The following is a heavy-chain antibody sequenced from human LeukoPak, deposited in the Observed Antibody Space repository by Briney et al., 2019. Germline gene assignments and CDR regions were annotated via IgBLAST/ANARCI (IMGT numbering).Heavy chain of an antibody. CDR3: ARVFEGSSWTYYYYYYMDV. CDR1: GYTFTSYA. V-gene: IGHV7-4-1*02. Sequence: AASVKVSCKASGYTFTSYAMNWVRQAPGQGLEWMGWINTNTGNPTYAQGFTGRFVFSLDTSVSTAYLQISSLKAEDTAVYYCARVFEGSSWTYYYYYYMDVWGKGTTVTVSS. J-gene: IGHJ6*03. CDR2: INTNTGNP. D-gene: IGHD6-13*01.